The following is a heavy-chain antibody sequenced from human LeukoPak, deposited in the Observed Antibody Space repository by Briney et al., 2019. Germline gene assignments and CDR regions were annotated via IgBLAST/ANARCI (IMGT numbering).Heavy chain of an antibody. V-gene: IGHV3-48*03. J-gene: IGHJ6*03. CDR2: ISSSGSTI. D-gene: IGHD3-3*01. CDR3: ARDDLSNYDFWSGYFPSYYYYYMDV. CDR1: GFTFSSYE. Sequence: GGSLRLSCAASGFTFSSYEMNWVRQAPGKGLEWVSYISSSGSTIYYADSVKGRFTISRDNAKNSLYLQMNSLRAEDTAVYYCARDDLSNYDFWSGYFPSYYYYYMDVWGKGTTVTVSS.